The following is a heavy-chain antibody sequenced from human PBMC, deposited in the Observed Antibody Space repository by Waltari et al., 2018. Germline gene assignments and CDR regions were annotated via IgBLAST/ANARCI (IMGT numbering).Heavy chain of an antibody. Sequence: QVHVVESGGGVVQPGGSLRLSCAASGFTLGNYGMPWVRQAPGKGLVWVAVIQYDGSIKNDAYSVKGRFTISRENSKNTLYLEMKSLRSEDTAVYYCAREYSRICFHALDGWGQGTAVTVSS. V-gene: IGHV3-33*05. J-gene: IGHJ6*02. CDR2: IQYDGSIK. D-gene: IGHD6-13*01. CDR1: GFTLGNYG. CDR3: AREYSRICFHALDG.